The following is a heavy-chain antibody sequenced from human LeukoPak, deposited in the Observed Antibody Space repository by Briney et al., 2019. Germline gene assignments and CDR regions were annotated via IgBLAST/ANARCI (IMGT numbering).Heavy chain of an antibody. CDR2: ISGSGGST. CDR3: AKGGNVLLWFGEFDHNWFDP. CDR1: GFTFSSYA. Sequence: PGGSRRLSCAASGFTFSSYAMSWVRQAPGKGLEWVSAISGSGGSTYYADSVKGRFTIFRDNSKNTLYLQMNSLRAEDTAVYYCAKGGNVLLWFGEFDHNWFDPWGQGTLVTVSS. J-gene: IGHJ5*02. D-gene: IGHD3-10*01. V-gene: IGHV3-23*01.